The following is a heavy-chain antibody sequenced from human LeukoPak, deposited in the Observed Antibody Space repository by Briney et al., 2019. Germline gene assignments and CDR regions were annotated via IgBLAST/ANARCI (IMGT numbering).Heavy chain of an antibody. Sequence: SETLSLTCTVSGGSISSSSYYWGWIRQPPGKGLEWIGRIYASGSTNYNPSLKSRVTMSVDTSKNQFSLNLSSVTAADTAVYFCARDAFGLLLNYWYFDLWGRGTLVTVSS. V-gene: IGHV4-39*07. CDR1: GGSISSSSYY. J-gene: IGHJ2*01. CDR2: IYASGST. CDR3: ARDAFGLLLNYWYFDL. D-gene: IGHD2-15*01.